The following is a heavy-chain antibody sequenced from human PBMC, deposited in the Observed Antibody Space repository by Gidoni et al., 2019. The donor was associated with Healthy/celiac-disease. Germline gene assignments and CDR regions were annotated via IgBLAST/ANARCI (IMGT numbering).Heavy chain of an antibody. Sequence: QVQLVEYGGGVVQPGRSLRLSCAASGFTFSSYGMPWVRQAPGKGLEWVAVISYDGSNKYYADSVKGRFTISRDNSKNTLYLQMNSLRAEDTAVYYCAKDRGGSTRGGDGMDVWGQGTTVTVSS. CDR3: AKDRGGSTRGGDGMDV. D-gene: IGHD3-10*01. V-gene: IGHV3-30*18. J-gene: IGHJ6*02. CDR2: ISYDGSNK. CDR1: GFTFSSYG.